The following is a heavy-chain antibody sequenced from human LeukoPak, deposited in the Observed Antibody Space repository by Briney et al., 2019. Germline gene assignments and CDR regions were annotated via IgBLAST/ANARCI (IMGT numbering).Heavy chain of an antibody. CDR2: INHSGST. Sequence: PSETLSLTCAVYGGSFSGYYWSWIRQPPGKGLEWIGEINHSGSTNYNPSLKSRVTISVDTSKNQFPLKLSSVTAADTAVYYCARFDWLLFLDYWGQGTLVTVSS. V-gene: IGHV4-34*01. CDR1: GGSFSGYY. J-gene: IGHJ4*02. D-gene: IGHD3-9*01. CDR3: ARFDWLLFLDY.